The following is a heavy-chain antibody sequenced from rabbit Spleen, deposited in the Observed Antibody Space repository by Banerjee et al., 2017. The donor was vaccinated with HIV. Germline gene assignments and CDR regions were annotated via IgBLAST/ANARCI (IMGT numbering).Heavy chain of an antibody. D-gene: IGHD2-1*01. J-gene: IGHJ4*01. CDR2: IYAGSSGTT. Sequence: QSLEESGGDLVKPGASLTLTCTASGFTLSSYWICWVRQAPGKGLEWIACIYAGSSGTTEYASWAKGRFTISKTSSTTVTLQMTSLTVADTATYFCARGSATMTLVITGYYLSLWGPGTLVTVS. CDR3: ARGSATMTLVITGYYLSL. CDR1: GFTLSSYW. V-gene: IGHV1S40*01.